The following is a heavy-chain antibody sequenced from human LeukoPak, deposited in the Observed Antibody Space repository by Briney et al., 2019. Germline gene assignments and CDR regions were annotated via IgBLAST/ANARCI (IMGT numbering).Heavy chain of an antibody. CDR2: IYTSGST. J-gene: IGHJ4*02. D-gene: IGHD3-16*01. CDR1: GGSFSGYY. V-gene: IGHV4-59*10. CDR3: ARSYEGGAFDY. Sequence: SETLSLTCAVYGGSFSGYYWSWIRQPAGKGLEWIGRIYTSGSTNYNPSLKSRVTISVDTSKNQFSLKLSSVTAADTAMYYCARSYEGGAFDYWGQGTLVTVSS.